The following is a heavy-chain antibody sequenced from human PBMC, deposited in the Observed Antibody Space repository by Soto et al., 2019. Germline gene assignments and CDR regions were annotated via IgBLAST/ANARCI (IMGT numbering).Heavy chain of an antibody. D-gene: IGHD3-10*01. Sequence: QVQLVQSGVEVKKPGSSVKVSCKASGGTFSPYTINWVRQAPGQGLEWMGRIIPFHGVTNYAQKFQARVTITADKSTSTAYMELSGLRFEDTAMYYCTRDWEITVSTWSFGGFWGRGTLVTVSS. CDR2: IIPFHGVT. J-gene: IGHJ4*02. CDR3: TRDWEITVSTWSFGGF. CDR1: GGTFSPYT. V-gene: IGHV1-69*08.